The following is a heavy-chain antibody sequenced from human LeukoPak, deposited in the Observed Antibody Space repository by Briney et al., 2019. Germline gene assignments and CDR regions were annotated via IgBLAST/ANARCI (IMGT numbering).Heavy chain of an antibody. Sequence: GGSLRLSCAASGFTFSNCAMTWVRQVPGKGLEWVSAISDSGGGTYYADSVKGRFTISRDNSKNTLYLQMNSLRAEDTALYYCAKGISDYWGQGTLVTVSS. J-gene: IGHJ4*02. V-gene: IGHV3-23*01. CDR2: ISDSGGGT. CDR1: GFTFSNCA. CDR3: AKGISDY.